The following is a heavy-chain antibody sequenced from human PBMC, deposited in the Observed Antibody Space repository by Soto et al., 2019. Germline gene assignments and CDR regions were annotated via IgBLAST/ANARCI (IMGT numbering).Heavy chain of an antibody. V-gene: IGHV5-51*01. CDR2: IYPGDSDT. CDR1: GYSFTSYW. CDR3: ASLGMYYDFWSGRTDDAFDI. J-gene: IGHJ3*02. D-gene: IGHD3-3*01. Sequence: HGESLKISCKGSGYSFTSYWIGWVRQMPGKGLEWMGIIYPGDSDTRYSPSFQGQVTISADKSISTAYLQWSSLKASDTAMYYCASLGMYYDFWSGRTDDAFDIWGQGTMVTVSS.